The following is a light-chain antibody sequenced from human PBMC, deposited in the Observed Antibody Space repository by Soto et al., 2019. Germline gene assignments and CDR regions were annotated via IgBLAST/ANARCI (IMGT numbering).Light chain of an antibody. Sequence: EIVMTQSPATLSVSPGERATLSCSASKSVSSNLAWYQQKPGQAPRHLIYGAYTRATGIPARFSGGECGTEFTLTISCLQSEDFAGYDWQQYNNCPQTFGQGTKVEI. CDR1: KSVSSN. CDR2: GAY. J-gene: IGKJ1*01. CDR3: QQYNNCPQT. V-gene: IGKV3-15*01.